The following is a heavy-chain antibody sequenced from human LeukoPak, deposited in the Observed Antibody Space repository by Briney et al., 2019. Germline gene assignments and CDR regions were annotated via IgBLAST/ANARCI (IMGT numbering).Heavy chain of an antibody. CDR1: GGSISSGGYY. Sequence: PSETLSLTCTVSGGSISSGGYYWSWIRQHPGKGLEWIGYIYYSGSTYYNPSLKSRVTISVDTSKNQFSLKLSSVTAADTAVYYCATWNYYYYGMDVWGQGTTVTVSS. D-gene: IGHD1-1*01. V-gene: IGHV4-31*03. CDR2: IYYSGST. J-gene: IGHJ6*02. CDR3: ATWNYYYYGMDV.